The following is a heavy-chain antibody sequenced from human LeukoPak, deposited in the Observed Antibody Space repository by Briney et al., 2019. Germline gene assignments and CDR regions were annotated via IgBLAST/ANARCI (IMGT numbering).Heavy chain of an antibody. V-gene: IGHV3-48*01. Sequence: SAGSLRLSCAASEDSFIRHTMNWVRRAPGKGLEWISYICTSGSPIYYADSVKGRFTISRDNARTSLFLQMSSLRAEDTAVYYCAREYDSRARFDSWGQGTLVAVSS. CDR2: ICTSGSPI. CDR1: EDSFIRHT. J-gene: IGHJ4*02. D-gene: IGHD6-13*01. CDR3: AREYDSRARFDS.